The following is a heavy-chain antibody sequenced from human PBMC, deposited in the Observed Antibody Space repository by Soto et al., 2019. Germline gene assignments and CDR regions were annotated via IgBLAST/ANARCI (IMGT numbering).Heavy chain of an antibody. D-gene: IGHD6-19*01. CDR2: ISSTSKYI. Sequence: EVQLVESGGGLVKPGGSLRVSCAASGFTFSNYSMNWVRQAPGKGLEWVSSISSTSKYIYYADSVKGRFTNSRDNAKKSLYLRMNSLRAEDTAVYYCARGLSSGWFDYWGQGTLVTVSA. V-gene: IGHV3-21*01. J-gene: IGHJ5*01. CDR1: GFTFSNYS. CDR3: ARGLSSGWFDY.